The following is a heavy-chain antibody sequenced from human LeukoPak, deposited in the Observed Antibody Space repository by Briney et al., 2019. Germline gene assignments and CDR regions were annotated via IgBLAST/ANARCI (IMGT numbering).Heavy chain of an antibody. CDR3: ARQACDSNGCYCGVGELDY. J-gene: IGHJ4*02. D-gene: IGHD3-22*01. CDR1: GFTFRSFA. V-gene: IGHV3-23*01. Sequence: GGSLRLSCAASGFTFRSFAMIWVRQAPGKGLEWVSGISGSAFSTYYADSVKGRFTISRDNSKNTLYLQMTSLRAEDTAVYYCARQACDSNGCYCGVGELDYWGQGTLVTVSS. CDR2: ISGSAFST.